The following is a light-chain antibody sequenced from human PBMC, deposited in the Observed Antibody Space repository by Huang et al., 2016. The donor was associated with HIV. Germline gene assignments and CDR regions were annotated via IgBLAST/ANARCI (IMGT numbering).Light chain of an antibody. CDR2: EAA. V-gene: IGKV3-15*01. CDR1: QSVGSN. J-gene: IGKJ1*01. CDR3: QQHNSWPRT. Sequence: EIVMTQSPATLSVSPGERATLSCRASQSVGSNLAWYQQRRGQAPRRLIYEAATSDTGIPARFSGSGSGTECTLTVSSLQSEDFAVYYCQQHNSWPRTFGQGTRV.